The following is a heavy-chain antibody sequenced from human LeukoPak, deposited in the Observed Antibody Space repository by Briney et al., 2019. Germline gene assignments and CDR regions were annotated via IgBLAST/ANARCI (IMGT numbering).Heavy chain of an antibody. J-gene: IGHJ6*02. D-gene: IGHD1-26*01. CDR1: GGSISSHY. V-gene: IGHV4-59*11. Sequence: SETLSLTCTVSGGSISSHYWSWIRQPPGKELEWIGYIYSSGSTNYNPSLKSRVTISIDTSKNQIALKLTSVTAADTAVYYCARNSGTYLRGYGTDVWGQGTTVTVSS. CDR2: IYSSGST. CDR3: ARNSGTYLRGYGTDV.